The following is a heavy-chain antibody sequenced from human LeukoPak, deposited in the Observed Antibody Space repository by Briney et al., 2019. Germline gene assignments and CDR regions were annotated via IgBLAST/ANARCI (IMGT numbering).Heavy chain of an antibody. Sequence: ASVKVSCKASGYTFTGYAMHWVRQAPGQGLQWVGRLDPSSGGTNYAQDFQGRVTITRDTSINTAYMELSRLRSDDTAKYYCTRDLTISGPIGIWGQGTLVTVS. CDR1: GYTFTGYA. V-gene: IGHV1-2*06. D-gene: IGHD3-9*01. CDR2: LDPSSGGT. J-gene: IGHJ4*02. CDR3: TRDLTISGPIGI.